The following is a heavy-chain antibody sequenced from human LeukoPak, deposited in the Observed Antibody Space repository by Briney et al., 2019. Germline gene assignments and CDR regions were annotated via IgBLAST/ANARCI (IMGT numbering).Heavy chain of an antibody. Sequence: ASVKVSCKASGYTFTGYYMHWVRQAPGQGLEWMGWINPNSGGTNYAQKFQGRVTMTRDTSISTAYMELSRLRSDDTAVYYCARLSSHYGDYKVDPWGQGTLVTVSS. CDR3: ARLSSHYGDYKVDP. V-gene: IGHV1-2*02. CDR2: INPNSGGT. CDR1: GYTFTGYY. J-gene: IGHJ5*02. D-gene: IGHD4-17*01.